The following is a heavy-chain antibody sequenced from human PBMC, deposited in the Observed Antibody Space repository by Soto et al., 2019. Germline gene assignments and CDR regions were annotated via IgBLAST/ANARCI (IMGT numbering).Heavy chain of an antibody. V-gene: IGHV3-33*01. D-gene: IGHD3-10*01. CDR2: IWYDGSNK. CDR3: ARDRSGTMDAFDI. CDR1: GFTFRSYG. Sequence: QVQLVESGGGVVQPGRSLRLSCAASGFTFRSYGMHWVRQAPGKGLEWVAVIWYDGSNKYYADSVKGRFTISRDNSKNTLYLQMNSLRAEDTAVYYCARDRSGTMDAFDIWGQGTMVTVSS. J-gene: IGHJ3*02.